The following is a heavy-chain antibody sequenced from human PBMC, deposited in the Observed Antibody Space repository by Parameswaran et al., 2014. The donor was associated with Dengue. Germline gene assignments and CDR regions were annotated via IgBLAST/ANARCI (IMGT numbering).Heavy chain of an antibody. J-gene: IGHJ3*02. D-gene: IGHD4-23*01. CDR2: IYHSGST. CDR3: ARDHLRGANYGGNGAFDI. V-gene: IGHV4-4*02. Sequence: VRQAPGKGLEWIGEIYHSGSTNYNPSLKSRVTISVDKSKNQFSLKLSSVTAADTAVYYCARDHLRGANYGGNGAFDIWGQGTMVTVSS.